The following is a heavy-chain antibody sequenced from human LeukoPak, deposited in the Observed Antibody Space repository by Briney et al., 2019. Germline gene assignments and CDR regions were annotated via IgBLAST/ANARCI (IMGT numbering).Heavy chain of an antibody. CDR1: VFTFSSYA. CDR2: LSGSGGSS. Sequence: GGSLRLSCAASVFTFSSYAMSWVRQAPGKGLEWVSTLSGSGGSSYNADSVEGRFTISRDNSKNTLFLQMNRLRAEDTAIYYCAKEPTIAAGVNGMDVWGQGTTVTVSS. V-gene: IGHV3-23*01. CDR3: AKEPTIAAGVNGMDV. D-gene: IGHD6-13*01. J-gene: IGHJ6*02.